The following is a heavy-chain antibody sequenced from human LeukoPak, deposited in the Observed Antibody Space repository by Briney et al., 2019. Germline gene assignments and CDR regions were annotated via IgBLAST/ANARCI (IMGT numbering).Heavy chain of an antibody. J-gene: IGHJ4*02. V-gene: IGHV5-51*01. CDR3: ARHPRYCSGGSCYSGAFDY. Sequence: GESLKISCKGSGYSFTSYWIGWVRQMPGKGLEWMGIIYPGDSDTRYSPSFQGQVTISADKSISTAYLQWSSLKASDTAMYYCARHPRYCSGGSCYSGAFDYWRQGTLVTVSS. D-gene: IGHD2-15*01. CDR2: IYPGDSDT. CDR1: GYSFTSYW.